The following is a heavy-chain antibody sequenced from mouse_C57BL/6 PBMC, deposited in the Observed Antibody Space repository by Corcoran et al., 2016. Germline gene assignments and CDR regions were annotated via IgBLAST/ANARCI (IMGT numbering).Heavy chain of an antibody. CDR1: GYAFSSYW. V-gene: IGHV1-80*01. Sequence: QVQLQQSGAELVKPGASVKISCKASGYAFSSYWLNWVKQRPGKGLEWIGQIYPGDGDTNYNGKFKGKATLTADKSSSTAYMQLSSLTSEDSAVYFCARNDQGENWYFDVWGTGTTVTVSS. J-gene: IGHJ1*03. CDR2: IYPGDGDT. CDR3: ARNDQGENWYFDV.